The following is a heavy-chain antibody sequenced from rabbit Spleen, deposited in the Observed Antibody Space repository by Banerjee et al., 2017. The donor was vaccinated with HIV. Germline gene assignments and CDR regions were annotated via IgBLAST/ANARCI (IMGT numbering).Heavy chain of an antibody. D-gene: IGHD4-2*01. CDR3: ARSYAGKAITSLNL. V-gene: IGHV1S7*01. Sequence: QLTETGGGLVQPGGSLTLSCKASGIDFTNYYITWVRQAPGKGLEWIGIIYAAKGSTDYASWVNGRFTISSDNAQSTVDLKMTSLTAADTATYFCARSYAGKAITSLNLWGQGTLVTVS. J-gene: IGHJ4*01. CDR1: GIDFTNYY. CDR2: IYAAKGST.